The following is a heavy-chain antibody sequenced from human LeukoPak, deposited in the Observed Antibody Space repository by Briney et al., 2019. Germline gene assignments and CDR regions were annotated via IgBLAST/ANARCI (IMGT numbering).Heavy chain of an antibody. Sequence: GGSLRLSCAASGFTFSSYSMSWVRQAPGKGLEWVADIKQNGSEKYYVDSVKGRFTISRDNAKNSLYLQMNSLRAEDTAVYYCARSAAMVTGRFDYWGQGTLVTVSS. CDR3: ARSAAMVTGRFDY. D-gene: IGHD5-18*01. V-gene: IGHV3-7*01. CDR2: IKQNGSEK. J-gene: IGHJ4*02. CDR1: GFTFSSYS.